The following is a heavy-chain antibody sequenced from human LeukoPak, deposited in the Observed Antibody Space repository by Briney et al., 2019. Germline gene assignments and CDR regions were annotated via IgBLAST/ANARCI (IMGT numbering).Heavy chain of an antibody. CDR1: GFTFSSYA. V-gene: IGHV3-30*04. CDR2: ISYDGSNK. D-gene: IGHD2-2*01. J-gene: IGHJ4*02. CDR3: ARVPFVVVPAAIDY. Sequence: GRSLRLSCAASGFTFSSYAMHWVRPAPGKGLEWVAGISYDGSNKYYADSVKGRFTISRDNSKNTLYLQMNSLRAEDTAVYYCARVPFVVVPAAIDYWGQGTLVTVSS.